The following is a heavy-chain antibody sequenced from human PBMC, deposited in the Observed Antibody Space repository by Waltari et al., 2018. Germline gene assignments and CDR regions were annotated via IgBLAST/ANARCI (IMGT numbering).Heavy chain of an antibody. D-gene: IGHD1-26*01. Sequence: QVQLVQSGAEVKKPGASVKVSCKASGYTFTGYYMHWVRQAPGKGLEWGAFIRYDGSNKYYADSVKGRFTISRDNSKNTLYLQMNSLRAEDTAVYYCAKAPELLDYWGQGTLVTVSS. V-gene: IGHV3-30*02. J-gene: IGHJ4*02. CDR3: AKAPELLDY. CDR2: IRYDGSNK. CDR1: GYTFTGYY.